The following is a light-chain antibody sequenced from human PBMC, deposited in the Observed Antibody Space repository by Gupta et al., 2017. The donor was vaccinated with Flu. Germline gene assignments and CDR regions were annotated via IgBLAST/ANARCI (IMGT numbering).Light chain of an antibody. CDR2: EAS. V-gene: IGKV1-5*03. J-gene: IGKJ1*01. CDR3: QQYYIYST. Sequence: DIQMTQSPSTVYASVGDTVTITCRASRSIISWLAWYQQKPGSAPKLLIHEASVSESGVPSRFSGSGSGTEFTLTISSLHSDDFATYYCQQYYIYSTFGLGTKVELK. CDR1: RSIISW.